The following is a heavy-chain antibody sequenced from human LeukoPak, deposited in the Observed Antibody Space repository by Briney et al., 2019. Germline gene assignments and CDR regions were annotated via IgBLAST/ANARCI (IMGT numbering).Heavy chain of an antibody. V-gene: IGHV3-74*01. Sequence: GGSLRLSCAASGFTFSSYWMHWVRQAPGKGLVWVSRIKSDGSSTSYADSVKGRFTTSRDNAKNSLYLQMNSLRAEDTAVYYCARVSYRSYYFDYWGQGTLVTVSS. CDR2: IKSDGSST. J-gene: IGHJ4*02. CDR3: ARVSYRSYYFDY. CDR1: GFTFSSYW. D-gene: IGHD3-16*02.